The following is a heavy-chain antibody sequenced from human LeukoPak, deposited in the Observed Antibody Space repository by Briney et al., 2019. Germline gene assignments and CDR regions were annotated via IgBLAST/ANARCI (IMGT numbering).Heavy chain of an antibody. CDR1: GFTFSSYA. CDR3: ARDYLVDY. D-gene: IGHD3-16*02. Sequence: GGSLRLSCAASGFTFSSYAMHWVRQAPGKGLEWVAVISYDGSNKYYADSVKGRFTISRDNSKNTLYLQMNSLRVEDTAVYYCARDYLVDYWGQGTLVTVSS. CDR2: ISYDGSNK. J-gene: IGHJ4*02. V-gene: IGHV3-30*04.